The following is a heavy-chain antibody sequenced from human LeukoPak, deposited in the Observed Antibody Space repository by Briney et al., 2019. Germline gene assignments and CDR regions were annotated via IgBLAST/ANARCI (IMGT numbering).Heavy chain of an antibody. CDR2: FDPEDGET. D-gene: IGHD6-19*01. J-gene: IGHJ2*01. V-gene: IGHV1-24*01. CDR1: GYTLTELS. CDR3: ATVRVRSSGRCVDL. Sequence: GASVKVSCKVSGYTLTELSMHWVRQAPGKGLEWMGGFDPEDGETIYAQKFQGKVTMTEDTSTDTAYMELSSLRSEDTAVYYCATVRVRSSGRCVDLWGRGTLVTVSS.